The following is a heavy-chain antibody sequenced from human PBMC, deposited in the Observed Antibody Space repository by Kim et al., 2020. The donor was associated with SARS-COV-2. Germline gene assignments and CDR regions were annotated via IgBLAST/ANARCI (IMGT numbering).Heavy chain of an antibody. Sequence: AQKLQGRVTMTTDTSPSTAYMELRSLRSDDTAVYYCARDGGGVGGDYSDYWGQGTLVTVSS. J-gene: IGHJ4*02. V-gene: IGHV1-18*01. D-gene: IGHD1-26*01. CDR3: ARDGGGVGGDYSDY.